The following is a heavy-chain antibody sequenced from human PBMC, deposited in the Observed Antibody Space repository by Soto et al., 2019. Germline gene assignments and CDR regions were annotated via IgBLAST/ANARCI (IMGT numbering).Heavy chain of an antibody. D-gene: IGHD6-19*01. CDR1: GYTFTSYG. CDR3: AREKSSSGTGNTGNFDY. V-gene: IGHV1-18*01. CDR2: ISAYNGNT. J-gene: IGHJ4*02. Sequence: ASVKVSCKASGYTFTSYGISSVRQAPGQGLEWMGWISAYNGNTNYAQKLQGRVTMTTDTSTSTAYMELRSLRSDDTAVYYCAREKSSSGTGNTGNFDYWGQGTLVTVSS.